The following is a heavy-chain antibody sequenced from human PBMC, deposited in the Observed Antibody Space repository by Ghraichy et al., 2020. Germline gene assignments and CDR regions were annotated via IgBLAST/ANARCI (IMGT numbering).Heavy chain of an antibody. J-gene: IGHJ6*03. CDR3: ARRQATMVRGVIPTTYYYYYYMDV. CDR1: GGSFSGYY. D-gene: IGHD3-10*01. CDR2: INHSGST. V-gene: IGHV4-34*01. Sequence: SETLSLTCAVYGGSFSGYYWSWIRQPPGKGLEWIGEINHSGSTNYNPSLKSRVTISVDTSKNQFSLKLSSVTAADTAVYYCARRQATMVRGVIPTTYYYYYYMDVWGKGTTVTVSS.